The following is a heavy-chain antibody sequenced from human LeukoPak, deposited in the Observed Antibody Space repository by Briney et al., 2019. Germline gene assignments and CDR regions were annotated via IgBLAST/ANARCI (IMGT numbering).Heavy chain of an antibody. Sequence: PGGSLRLSCAASGFTFSSYEMNWVRQAPGKGLEWVSYISSSGSTIYYADSVKGRFTISRDNAKNSLYLQMNSLRAEDTAVYYCARDWVHDAFDIWGQGTMVTVSS. CDR3: ARDWVHDAFDI. CDR2: ISSSGSTI. D-gene: IGHD3-16*01. V-gene: IGHV3-48*03. J-gene: IGHJ3*02. CDR1: GFTFSSYE.